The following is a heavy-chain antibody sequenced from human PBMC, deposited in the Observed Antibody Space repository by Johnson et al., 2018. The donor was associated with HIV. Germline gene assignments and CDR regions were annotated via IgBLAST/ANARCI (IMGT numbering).Heavy chain of an antibody. CDR2: ISWDGGST. CDR1: GFTVSSYY. D-gene: IGHD3-9*01. V-gene: IGHV3-53*05. CDR3: AKDGNDILTGQGPDGFDV. Sequence: VQLVETGGGLIQPGGSLRLSCAASGFTVSSYYMSWVRQAPGKGLEWVSLISWDGGSTYYADSVKGRFTISRDNPKNTLNLQLNGLRPEDTALYYCAKDGNDILTGQGPDGFDVWGQGTMVTVSS. J-gene: IGHJ3*01.